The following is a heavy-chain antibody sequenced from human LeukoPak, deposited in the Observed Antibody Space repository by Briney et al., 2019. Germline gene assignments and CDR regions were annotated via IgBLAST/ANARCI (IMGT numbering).Heavy chain of an antibody. CDR3: ARLSTVTASFDY. CDR1: GGSISSSSYY. V-gene: IGHV4-39*07. Sequence: PSETLSLTCTVSGGSISSSSYYWGWIRQPPGKGLEWIGSIYYSGSTYYHPSLKSRVTISVDTSKNQFSLKLSSVTAADTAVYYCARLSTVTASFDYWGQGTLVTVSS. D-gene: IGHD4-17*01. CDR2: IYYSGST. J-gene: IGHJ4*02.